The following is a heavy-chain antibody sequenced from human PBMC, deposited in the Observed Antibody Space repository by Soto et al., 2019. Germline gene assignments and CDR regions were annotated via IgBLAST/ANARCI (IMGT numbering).Heavy chain of an antibody. CDR3: AKDIGGYSGYAH. CDR2: ISWNSGSI. CDR1: GFTFDDYS. V-gene: IGHV3-9*01. D-gene: IGHD5-12*01. Sequence: SLRLSCAASGFTFDDYSMHWVRQAPGKGLEWVSGISWNSGSIGYADSVKGRFTISRDNAKNSLYLQMNRLRAEDTALYYCAKDIGGYSGYAHWGQGTLVTVSS. J-gene: IGHJ4*02.